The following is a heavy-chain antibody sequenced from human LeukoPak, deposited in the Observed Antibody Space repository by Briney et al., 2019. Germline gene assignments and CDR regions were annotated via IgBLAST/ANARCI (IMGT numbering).Heavy chain of an antibody. CDR2: IYYSGST. CDR1: GGSISGYY. V-gene: IGHV4-59*01. J-gene: IGHJ6*02. CDR3: ARGAPRMDV. Sequence: SETLSLTCTVSGGSISGYYWSWIRQPPGKGLGWIGYIYYSGSTNYNPSLKSRVTISVDTSKNQFSLKLSSVTAADTAVYYCARGAPRMDVWGQGTTVTVSS.